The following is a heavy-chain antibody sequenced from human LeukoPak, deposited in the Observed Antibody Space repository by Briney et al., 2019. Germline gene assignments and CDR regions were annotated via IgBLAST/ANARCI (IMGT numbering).Heavy chain of an antibody. CDR1: GFIVSNNY. D-gene: IGHD3-22*01. Sequence: PGGSLRLSCAASGFIVSNNYMSWVRQAPGKGLEWVSVIYSGGSTSYADSVKGRFTIPRDNSKNTLYLQLNSLRAEDTAVYYCARDPKYYDTSGYYLGYWGQGTLVTVSS. J-gene: IGHJ4*02. CDR2: IYSGGST. V-gene: IGHV3-53*01. CDR3: ARDPKYYDTSGYYLGY.